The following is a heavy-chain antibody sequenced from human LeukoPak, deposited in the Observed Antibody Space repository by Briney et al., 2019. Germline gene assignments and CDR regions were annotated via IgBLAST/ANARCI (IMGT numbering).Heavy chain of an antibody. V-gene: IGHV3-74*01. J-gene: IGHJ4*02. CDR2: INTDGSST. CDR3: AKNTFCSSSSCQTALDY. CDR1: GFTFSSYW. Sequence: GGSLRLSCAASGFTFSSYWMHWVRQAPGKGLVWVSRINTDGSSTGYADSVKGRFTISRDNAKNSLFLQMNSLRAEDTAVYYCAKNTFCSSSSCQTALDYWGQGTLVTVSS. D-gene: IGHD2-15*01.